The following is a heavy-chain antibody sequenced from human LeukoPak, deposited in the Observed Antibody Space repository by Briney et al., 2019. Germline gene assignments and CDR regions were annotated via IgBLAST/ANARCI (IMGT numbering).Heavy chain of an antibody. CDR1: GGSISSYY. CDR3: ARRRTARVDY. J-gene: IGHJ4*02. D-gene: IGHD5-18*01. V-gene: IGHV4-59*08. CDR2: IYYSGST. Sequence: PSETLSLTCTVSGGSISSYYWSWIRQPPGKGLEWIGYIYYSGSTYYNPSLKSRVTISVDTSKNQFSLKLSSVTAADTAVYYCARRRTARVDYWGQGTLVTVSS.